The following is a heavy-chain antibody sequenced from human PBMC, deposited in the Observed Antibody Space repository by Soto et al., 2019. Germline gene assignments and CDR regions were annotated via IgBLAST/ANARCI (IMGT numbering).Heavy chain of an antibody. CDR2: IDPSDSYT. CDR3: ASIYYDILTGYNPYYYYGMDV. D-gene: IGHD3-9*01. V-gene: IGHV5-10-1*01. CDR1: GYSFTSYW. Sequence: GESLKISCKGSGYSFTSYWISWVRQMPGKGLGWMGRIDPSDSYTNYSPSFQGHVTISADKSISTAYLQWSSLKASDTAMYYCASIYYDILTGYNPYYYYGMDVWGQGTTVTVSS. J-gene: IGHJ6*02.